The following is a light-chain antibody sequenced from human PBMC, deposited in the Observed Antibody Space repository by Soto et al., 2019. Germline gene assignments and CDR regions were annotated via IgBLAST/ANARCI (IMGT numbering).Light chain of an antibody. CDR3: QQYADYRT. Sequence: DIQMTQSPPTLSASVGDRVIITCRASQSLSTWLAWYQQKPGKAPKLLIFGASALESGVPSRFNGSGSATEFTLTINNLQPEDSATYYCQQYADYRTFGQGTKVEIK. J-gene: IGKJ1*01. CDR1: QSLSTW. V-gene: IGKV1-5*01. CDR2: GAS.